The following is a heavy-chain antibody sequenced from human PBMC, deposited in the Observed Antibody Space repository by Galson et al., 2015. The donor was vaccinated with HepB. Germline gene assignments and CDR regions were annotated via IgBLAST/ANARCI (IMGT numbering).Heavy chain of an antibody. CDR1: GFTLSYYG. D-gene: IGHD6-19*01. Sequence: SLRLSCAASGFTLSYYGIHWVRQAPGKGLEWVAVIWYDGSGRYYADSVKGRFTMSRDNSKNTLYLQMNSLRDEDTAVYYCARGVAQYEPFFYYFHMDVWGKGTTVTVSS. CDR2: IWYDGSGR. V-gene: IGHV3-33*01. J-gene: IGHJ6*03. CDR3: ARGVAQYEPFFYYFHMDV.